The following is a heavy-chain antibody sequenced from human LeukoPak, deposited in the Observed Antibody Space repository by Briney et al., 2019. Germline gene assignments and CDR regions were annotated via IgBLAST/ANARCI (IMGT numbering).Heavy chain of an antibody. CDR3: ARVRGEDLWSGHLFYFDY. D-gene: IGHD3-3*01. CDR2: INHSGST. J-gene: IGHJ4*02. CDR1: GGSFSGYY. V-gene: IGHV4-34*01. Sequence: PSETLSLTCAVYGGSFSGYYWSWIRQPPGKGLEWIGEINHSGSTNYNPSLKSRVTISVDTSKNHFSLKLSSVTAADTAVYYCARVRGEDLWSGHLFYFDYWGQGTLVTVSS.